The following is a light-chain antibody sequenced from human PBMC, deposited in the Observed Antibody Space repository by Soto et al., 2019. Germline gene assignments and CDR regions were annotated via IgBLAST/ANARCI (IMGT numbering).Light chain of an antibody. CDR1: KNDIGVYDF. V-gene: IGLV2-8*01. Sequence: QSVLTQPPSASGSPGQSVTISCTGTKNDIGVYDFVSWYQHHPGKAPRLIIYEVVQRPSGVPDRFSGSKSGNTASLTVSGRPAADEADYFCTSYAGSNNYVYGSGTKLTVL. J-gene: IGLJ1*01. CDR3: TSYAGSNNYV. CDR2: EVV.